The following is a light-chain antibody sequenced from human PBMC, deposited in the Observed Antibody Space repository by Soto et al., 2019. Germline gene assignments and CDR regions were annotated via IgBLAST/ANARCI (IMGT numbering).Light chain of an antibody. Sequence: DVVLTQTPLSSPVTLGQPASISCRSSQSLLYSDGNIYLSWRQQRPGQTPRLLIHKVSDRLSGVPERFSGSGAGTNFTLKISRVEAEDFAIYYCVQFYNIPRTFGQGTKVEIK. CDR1: QSLLYSDGNIY. CDR3: VQFYNIPRT. J-gene: IGKJ1*01. CDR2: KVS. V-gene: IGKV2-24*01.